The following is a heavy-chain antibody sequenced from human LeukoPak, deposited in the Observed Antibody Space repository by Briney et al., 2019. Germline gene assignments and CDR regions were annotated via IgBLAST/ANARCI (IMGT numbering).Heavy chain of an antibody. J-gene: IGHJ6*02. D-gene: IGHD6-19*01. CDR1: GFTFSSYW. V-gene: IGHV3-7*01. Sequence: GGSLRLSCAASGFTFSSYWRSWVRQAPGKGLEGVANIKQDGSEKYYVDSVKGRFTISRDNANNSLYLQMNSLRAEDTAVYYCARDKGGSSGLLPDGMDVWGQGTTVTVSS. CDR3: ARDKGGSSGLLPDGMDV. CDR2: IKQDGSEK.